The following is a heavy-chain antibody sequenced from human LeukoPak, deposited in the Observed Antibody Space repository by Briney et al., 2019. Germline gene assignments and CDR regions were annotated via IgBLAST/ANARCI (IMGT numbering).Heavy chain of an antibody. Sequence: GESLKISCKGSGYSFTNYWIGWVRQMPGKGLEWMGIIYPADSDTRYSLSFQGQVTISVDKSISTAYLQWSSLKASDTAMYFCARHDNWNDDHYWGQGTLVTVSS. CDR1: GYSFTNYW. V-gene: IGHV5-51*01. CDR2: IYPADSDT. J-gene: IGHJ4*02. CDR3: ARHDNWNDDHY. D-gene: IGHD1-20*01.